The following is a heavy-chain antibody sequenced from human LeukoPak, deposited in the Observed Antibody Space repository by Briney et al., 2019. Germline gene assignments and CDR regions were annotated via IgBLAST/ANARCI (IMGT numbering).Heavy chain of an antibody. D-gene: IGHD6-19*01. CDR2: ISTSSNNI. Sequence: GGSLRLSCVASGFTFRSYSMNWVRQAPGKGLEWISYISTSSNNIRYADSVKGRFTVSRDSAKNSLYLQMNSLRDDDTAVYYCASTPPYSSGWYPHFAYWGQGALVTVSS. J-gene: IGHJ4*02. CDR3: ASTPPYSSGWYPHFAY. V-gene: IGHV3-48*02. CDR1: GFTFRSYS.